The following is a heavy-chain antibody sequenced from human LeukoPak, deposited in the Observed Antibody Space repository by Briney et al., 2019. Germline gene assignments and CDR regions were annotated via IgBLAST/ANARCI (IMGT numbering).Heavy chain of an antibody. CDR1: GITFSSYW. CDR3: AGGSGWLIDY. D-gene: IGHD6-19*01. CDR2: IKKDGSEE. V-gene: IGHV3-7*04. J-gene: IGHJ4*02. Sequence: GGSLRLSCAASGITFSSYWMNWVRQAPGKGLEWVANIKKDGSEENYVDSVKGRFTISRDNAKNTLYLQMNSLRAEDTAVYYCAGGSGWLIDYWGQGTLVTVSS.